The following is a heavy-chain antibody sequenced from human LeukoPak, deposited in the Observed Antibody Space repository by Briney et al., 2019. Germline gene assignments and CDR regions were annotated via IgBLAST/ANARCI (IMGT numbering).Heavy chain of an antibody. J-gene: IGHJ4*02. Sequence: GGSLRLSCAASGFTFSSYGMHWVRQAPGKGLEWVAYIRYDGGSKYYADSVKGRFTISRDNSKNTLYLQMNSLRVEDTAVYYCAKLGSSTTQGYWGQGTLVTVSS. CDR3: AKLGSSTTQGY. CDR1: GFTFSSYG. CDR2: IRYDGGSK. V-gene: IGHV3-30*02. D-gene: IGHD6-13*01.